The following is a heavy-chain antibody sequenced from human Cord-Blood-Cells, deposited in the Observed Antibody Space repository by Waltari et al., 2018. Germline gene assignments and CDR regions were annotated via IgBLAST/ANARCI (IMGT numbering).Heavy chain of an antibody. CDR3: ARHRRGSLGY. D-gene: IGHD3-16*01. J-gene: IGHJ4*02. CDR1: GGYISSSSYS. V-gene: IGHV4-39*07. Sequence: QLQLQESGPGLVKPSETLSLTCTVSGGYISSSSYSWRWIRQPPGKGLEWIGSIYYSGSTYYNPSLKSRVTISVDTSKNQFSLKLSSVTAADTAVYYCARHRRGSLGYWGQGTLVTVSS. CDR2: IYYSGST.